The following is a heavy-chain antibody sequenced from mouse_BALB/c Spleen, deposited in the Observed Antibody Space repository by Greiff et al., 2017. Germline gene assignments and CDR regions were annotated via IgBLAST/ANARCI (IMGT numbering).Heavy chain of an antibody. CDR3: ARDRDYYGSRAGYFDV. D-gene: IGHD1-1*01. CDR2: IWGDGST. CDR1: GFSLTSYG. J-gene: IGHJ1*01. V-gene: IGHV2-4-1*01. Sequence: QVQLQQSGPGLVQPSQSLSITCTVSGFSLTSYGVHWVRQSPGKGLEWLGVIWGDGSTDYNSALKSRLSISKDNSKSQVFLKMNSLQTDDTARYYCARDRDYYGSRAGYFDVWGAGTTVTVSS.